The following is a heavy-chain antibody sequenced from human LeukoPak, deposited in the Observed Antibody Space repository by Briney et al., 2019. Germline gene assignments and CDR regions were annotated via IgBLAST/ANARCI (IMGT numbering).Heavy chain of an antibody. CDR2: ISYDGSNK. CDR1: GFTFSSYG. J-gene: IGHJ4*02. Sequence: QPGGSLRLSCAASGFTFSSYGMHWVRQAPGKGLEWVAVISYDGSNKYYADSVKGRFTISRDNSKNTLYLQMNSLRAEDTAVYYCAKAHYDSSGRTIDYWGQGTLVTASS. D-gene: IGHD3-22*01. CDR3: AKAHYDSSGRTIDY. V-gene: IGHV3-30*18.